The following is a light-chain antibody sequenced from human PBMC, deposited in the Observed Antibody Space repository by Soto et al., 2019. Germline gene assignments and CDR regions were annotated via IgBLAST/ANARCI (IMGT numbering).Light chain of an antibody. CDR1: QSISTW. CDR2: KAP. Sequence: DIQMTQSPSTLSASVGDRVTITCRASQSISTWLAWYQQKPGKAPKLLIYKAPSLEAGVPSRFSGSGSGTEFNITISCLQPDDFATYYCQQYNTYPRTFGGGTTVEIK. V-gene: IGKV1-5*03. J-gene: IGKJ4*01. CDR3: QQYNTYPRT.